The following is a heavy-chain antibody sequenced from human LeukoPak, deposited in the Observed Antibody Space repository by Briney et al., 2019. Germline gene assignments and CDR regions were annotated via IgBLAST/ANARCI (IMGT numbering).Heavy chain of an antibody. CDR1: GGSFTVYY. V-gene: IGHV4-34*01. CDR2: IHHGGSP. Sequence: SETLFLTCAVYGGSFTVYYWSWIRQPPGKGLEWIGEIHHGGSPSYNPSLKSRVTISLDTSKNQLSLKLSSVTATDTAVYYCTRNGDYNLDYLGQGALVTFSS. D-gene: IGHD4-17*01. CDR3: TRNGDYNLDY. J-gene: IGHJ4*02.